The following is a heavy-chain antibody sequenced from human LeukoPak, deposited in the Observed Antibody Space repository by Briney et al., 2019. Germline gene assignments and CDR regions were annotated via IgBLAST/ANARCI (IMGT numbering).Heavy chain of an antibody. D-gene: IGHD5-24*01. CDR3: ARDLRKATIRDAFDI. J-gene: IGHJ3*02. CDR2: ISAYNGNT. V-gene: IGHV1-18*01. Sequence: ASVKVSCKASGYTFTSYGISWVRQAPGQGLEWMAWISAYNGNTNYAQKLQGRVTMTTDTSTSTAYMELRSLRSDDTAVYYCARDLRKATIRDAFDIWGQGTMVTVSS. CDR1: GYTFTSYG.